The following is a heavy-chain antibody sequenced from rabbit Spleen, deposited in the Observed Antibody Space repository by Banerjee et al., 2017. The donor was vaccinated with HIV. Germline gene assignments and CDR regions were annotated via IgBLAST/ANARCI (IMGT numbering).Heavy chain of an antibody. J-gene: IGHJ4*01. Sequence: EESGGDLVKPGASLTLTCKASGFDFSTYGVSWVRQAPGKGLEWIGFIDPVFGISYYANWVNGRFTISSHNAQNPLFLQLNSLTAADRAAYFFARDLVGVIGWNFYLWGPGTLVTVS. CDR3: ARDLVGVIGWNFYL. V-gene: IGHV1S47*01. CDR2: IDPVFGIS. CDR1: GFDFSTYG. D-gene: IGHD5-1*01.